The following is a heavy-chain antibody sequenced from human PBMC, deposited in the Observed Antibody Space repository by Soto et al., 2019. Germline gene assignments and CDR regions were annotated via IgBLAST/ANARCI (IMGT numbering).Heavy chain of an antibody. CDR1: GASTSSSSYY. Sequence: SETLSLTCSVSGASTSSSSYYWDWIRQPPGKGLEWIGSINYSGSTYYNPSLKSRVTISVDTSKNQFSLNLSSVTAADTAVYYCARTYYGGPGYWGQGTLVTISS. V-gene: IGHV4-39*01. CDR3: ARTYYGGPGY. D-gene: IGHD4-17*01. J-gene: IGHJ4*02. CDR2: INYSGST.